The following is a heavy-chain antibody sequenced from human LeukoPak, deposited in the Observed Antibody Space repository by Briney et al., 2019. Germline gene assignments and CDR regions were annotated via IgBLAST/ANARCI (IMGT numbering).Heavy chain of an antibody. D-gene: IGHD4/OR15-4a*01. V-gene: IGHV4-59*01. CDR2: MHNGRYS. CDR3: AATIKRDYGDTNLDY. CDR1: GDSISSYF. J-gene: IGHJ4*02. Sequence: SETLSLTCSVPGDSISSYFWSWIRQPPGKGLEWIGYMHNGRYSNYNPSLKSRVTISGDTSKDQPSLKLTSVTAADTAVYYCAATIKRDYGDTNLDYWGQGTLVTASS.